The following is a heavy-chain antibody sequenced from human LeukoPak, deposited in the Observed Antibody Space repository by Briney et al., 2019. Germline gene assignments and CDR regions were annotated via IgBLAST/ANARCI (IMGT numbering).Heavy chain of an antibody. CDR1: GYTFTSYD. J-gene: IGHJ3*02. Sequence: ASVKVSCKASGYTFTSYDINWVRQATGQGLEWMGWMNPNSGNTGYAQKLQGRVTITRNTSISTAYMELSSLRSEDTAVYYCARDADGSGSGAFDIWGHGTMVTVS. CDR2: MNPNSGNT. D-gene: IGHD3-10*01. CDR3: ARDADGSGSGAFDI. V-gene: IGHV1-8*03.